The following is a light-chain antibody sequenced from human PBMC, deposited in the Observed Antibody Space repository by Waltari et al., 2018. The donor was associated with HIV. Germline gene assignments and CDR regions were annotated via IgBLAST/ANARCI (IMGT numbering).Light chain of an antibody. Sequence: EAVMTQSPATLSVSPGETATLSCRASHGINNNLAWYQQKPGQAPRLRFFDTSARATGIPDRFSGSGSGTEFTLTISSLQSEDFAVYYCQQYDDWTVFGGGTKVDIK. CDR3: QQYDDWTV. CDR2: DTS. CDR1: HGINNN. J-gene: IGKJ4*01. V-gene: IGKV3-15*01.